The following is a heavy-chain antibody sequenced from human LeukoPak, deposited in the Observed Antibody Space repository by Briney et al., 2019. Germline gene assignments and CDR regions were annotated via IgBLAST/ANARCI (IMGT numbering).Heavy chain of an antibody. D-gene: IGHD3-22*01. CDR3: ARAKYYDCRGYSVREAYDI. Sequence: GGSLRLSCAASGFTFSSYTMHWVRRAPGKGLEWVAVISHDGNIKYHADSMKDRFTISRDNSRNTLYLQMNNLRPEDTAVYSCARAKYYDCRGYSVREAYDIWGQGTMVTVSS. J-gene: IGHJ3*02. V-gene: IGHV3-30*04. CDR1: GFTFSSYT. CDR2: ISHDGNIK.